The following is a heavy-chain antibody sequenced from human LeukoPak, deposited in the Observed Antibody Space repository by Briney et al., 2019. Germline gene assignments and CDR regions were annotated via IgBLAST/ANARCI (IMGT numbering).Heavy chain of an antibody. D-gene: IGHD4-17*01. Sequence: GESLKISCKGSRYSFTNYWIAWVRQMPGKGLEWMGIIYPGDSDTRYSPSFQGQVTISADKSISTAYLQWSSLKASDTAMYYCARQVTTASIWPYDYWGQGTLVTVSS. CDR3: ARQVTTASIWPYDY. CDR1: RYSFTNYW. CDR2: IYPGDSDT. V-gene: IGHV5-51*01. J-gene: IGHJ4*02.